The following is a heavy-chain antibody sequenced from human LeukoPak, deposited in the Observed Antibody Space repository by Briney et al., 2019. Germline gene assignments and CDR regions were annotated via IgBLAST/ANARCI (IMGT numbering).Heavy chain of an antibody. D-gene: IGHD5-18*01. J-gene: IGHJ5*02. CDR3: ARHPTALVSYGFDP. CDR1: GGSFSNYY. V-gene: IGHV4-59*08. Sequence: SETLSLTCIVPGGSFSNYYWSWIRQPPGKGLEWIGYIYYSGSTNYNPSLKSRVTISVDTSKNHLSLNLSSVTAADTAVYYCARHPTALVSYGFDPWGQGTLVTVSS. CDR2: IYYSGST.